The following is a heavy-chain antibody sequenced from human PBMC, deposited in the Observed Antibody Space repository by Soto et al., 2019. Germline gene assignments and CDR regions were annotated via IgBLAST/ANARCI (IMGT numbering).Heavy chain of an antibody. CDR2: LYSDGTT. CDR3: ARDAQAYCSRTSCTLNWFDP. Sequence: EVHLVQSGGGLVQPGGSLRLSCVASGFTVTRNYMSWLRQAPGKGLEWLAVLYSDGTTYYADSVKGRFTSSRDNSKHTVFLQMNSLRAEATAVYYCARDAQAYCSRTSCTLNWFDPWGQGTLVTVSS. D-gene: IGHD2-2*01. CDR1: GFTVTRNY. J-gene: IGHJ5*02. V-gene: IGHV3-66*01.